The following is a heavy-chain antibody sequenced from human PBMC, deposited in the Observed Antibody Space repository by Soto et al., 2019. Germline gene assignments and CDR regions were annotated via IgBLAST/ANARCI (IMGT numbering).Heavy chain of an antibody. CDR2: INAGTGNT. J-gene: IGHJ6*03. V-gene: IGHV1-3*01. CDR1: GYTVTSYA. CDR3: ARMSSDILTVRYYYYYYMDV. Sequence: ASVKVSCKASGYTVTSYAMHWVRQAPGQRLEWMGWINAGTGNTKYSQKFQGRVTITRDTSASTAYMELRSLRSDDTAVYYCARMSSDILTVRYYYYYYMDVWGKGTTVTVSS. D-gene: IGHD3-9*01.